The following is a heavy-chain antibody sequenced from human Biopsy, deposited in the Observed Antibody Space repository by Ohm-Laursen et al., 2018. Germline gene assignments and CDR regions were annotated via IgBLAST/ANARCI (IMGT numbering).Heavy chain of an antibody. CDR3: ARGSNDFGGLYFPR. Sequence: SETLSLTCTVSGGSFTGHYWTWIRQPPGTGLEWIGHISHTGYTSYKSSLKSRVTISLDTSRKHFSLRLTSLAAADTAVYYCARGSNDFGGLYFPRWGQGTLLTVSS. J-gene: IGHJ4*02. CDR2: ISHTGYT. D-gene: IGHD4-23*01. CDR1: GGSFTGHY. V-gene: IGHV4-59*11.